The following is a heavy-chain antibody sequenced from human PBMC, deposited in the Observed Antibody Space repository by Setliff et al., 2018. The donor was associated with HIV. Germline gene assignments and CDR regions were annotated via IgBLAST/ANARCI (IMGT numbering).Heavy chain of an antibody. J-gene: IGHJ4*02. V-gene: IGHV1-8*01. D-gene: IGHD3-10*01. Sequence: ASVKVSCKASGYTFTTYGISWVRQATGQGLEWMGWMNPNSGNTGYAQKFRGRVTMTRNTSISTAYMELSSLTSKDTAIYYCARDFGGRWTFDYWGQGTLVTVSS. CDR3: ARDFGGRWTFDY. CDR1: GYTFTTYG. CDR2: MNPNSGNT.